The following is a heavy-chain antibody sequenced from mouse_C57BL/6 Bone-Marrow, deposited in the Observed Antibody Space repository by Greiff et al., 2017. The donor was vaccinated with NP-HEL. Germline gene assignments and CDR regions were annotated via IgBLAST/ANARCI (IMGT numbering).Heavy chain of an antibody. CDR3: ARGIWLRRGDYYAMDY. V-gene: IGHV3-8*01. Sequence: EVQLQESGPGLAKPSQTLSLTCSVTGYSITSDYWNWIRKFPGNKLEYMGYISYSGSTYYNPSLKSRISITRDTSKNQYYLQLNSVTTEDTATYYCARGIWLRRGDYYAMDYWGQGTSVTVSS. CDR1: GYSITSDY. J-gene: IGHJ4*01. CDR2: ISYSGST. D-gene: IGHD2-2*01.